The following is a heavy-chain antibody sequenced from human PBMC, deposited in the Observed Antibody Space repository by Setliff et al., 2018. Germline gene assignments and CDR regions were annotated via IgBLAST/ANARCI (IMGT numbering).Heavy chain of an antibody. CDR1: GDSISSGSHY. CDR3: ARTGTYRYFDS. Sequence: PSETLSLTCTVSGDSISSGSHYWGWIRQPPGKGLEWIGRIHYRGTTYSNVSLASRLTISVDTSKNQFSLKLTSVTAAGTAVYYCARTGTYRYFDSWGQGTRVTVSS. J-gene: IGHJ4*02. V-gene: IGHV4-39*01. CDR2: IHYRGTT. D-gene: IGHD1-1*01.